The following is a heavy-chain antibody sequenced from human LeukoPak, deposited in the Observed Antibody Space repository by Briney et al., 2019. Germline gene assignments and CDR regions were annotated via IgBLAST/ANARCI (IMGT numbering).Heavy chain of an antibody. D-gene: IGHD4-17*01. CDR3: TKDQGPDYAPYGTATHFY. CDR2: ISGSGGDT. J-gene: IGHJ4*02. V-gene: IGHV3-23*01. CDR1: GFTFSNYA. Sequence: PGGSLRLSCAASGFTFSNYAMSWVRQAPGGGRRWGSAISGSGGDTNYADSVRGRFTISRDNSRNTLSLQINSPRAENTATYSCTKDQGPDYAPYGTATHFYWGQGALVTVSS.